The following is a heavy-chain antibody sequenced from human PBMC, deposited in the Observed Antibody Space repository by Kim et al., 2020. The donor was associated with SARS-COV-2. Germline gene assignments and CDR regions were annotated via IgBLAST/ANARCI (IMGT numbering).Heavy chain of an antibody. CDR1: GGSISSYY. V-gene: IGHV4-59*01. Sequence: SETLSLTCTVSGGSISSYYWSWIRQPPGKGLEWIGYIYYSGSTNYNPSLKSRVTISVDTSKNQFSLKLSSVTAADTAVYYCARRIQYYDSSGYYFDYWGQGTLVTVSS. CDR2: IYYSGST. J-gene: IGHJ4*02. D-gene: IGHD3-22*01. CDR3: ARRIQYYDSSGYYFDY.